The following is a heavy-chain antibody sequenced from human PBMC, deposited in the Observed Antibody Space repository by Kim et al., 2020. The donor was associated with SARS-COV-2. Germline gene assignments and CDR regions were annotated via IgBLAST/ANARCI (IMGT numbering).Heavy chain of an antibody. J-gene: IGHJ4*02. CDR3: AKTEGRVWYSGSYGHY. D-gene: IGHD1-26*01. Sequence: SVKGRFTISRDNSKTTLYLQMNSLRAEDTAVYYCAKTEGRVWYSGSYGHYWGQGTLVTVSS. V-gene: IGHV3-23*01.